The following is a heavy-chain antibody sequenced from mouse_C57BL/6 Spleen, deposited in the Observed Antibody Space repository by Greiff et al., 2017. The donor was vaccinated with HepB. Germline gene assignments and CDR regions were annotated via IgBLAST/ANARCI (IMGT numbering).Heavy chain of an antibody. D-gene: IGHD2-2*01. V-gene: IGHV1-22*01. CDR1: GYTFTDYN. CDR2: INPNNGGT. Sequence: EVPLQQSGPELVKPGASVKMSCKASGYTFTDYNMHWVKQSHGKSLEWIGYINPNNGGTSYNQKFKGKATLTVNKSSRTADRELRSLPSEDSAVYYCARYHYGYDDGCADWGQGTLVTVSA. J-gene: IGHJ3*01. CDR3: ARYHYGYDDGCAD.